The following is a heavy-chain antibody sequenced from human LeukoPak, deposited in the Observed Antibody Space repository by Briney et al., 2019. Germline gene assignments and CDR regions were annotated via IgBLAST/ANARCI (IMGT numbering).Heavy chain of an antibody. D-gene: IGHD3-10*01. Sequence: GGSLRLSCTVSGFTVSSNSMSWVRQAPGKGLEWVSFIYSDNTHYSDSVKGRFTISRDNSKNTLYLQMNSLRAEDTAVYYCARSGFGSGIWFDPWGQGTLVIVSS. V-gene: IGHV3-53*01. CDR1: GFTVSSNS. J-gene: IGHJ5*02. CDR3: ARSGFGSGIWFDP. CDR2: IYSDNT.